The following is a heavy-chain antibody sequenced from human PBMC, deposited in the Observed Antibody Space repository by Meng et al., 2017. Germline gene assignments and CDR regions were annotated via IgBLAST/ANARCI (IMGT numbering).Heavy chain of an antibody. CDR2: IYTSGST. D-gene: IGHD3-22*01. V-gene: IGHV4-61*02. CDR3: ARSGGYYYGEEYYFDY. CDR1: GGAISSGSYY. Sequence: GHLQESGPGLVKPSQTLSLTCTVSGGAISSGSYYWSWIRQPAGKGLEWSGRIYTSGSTNYNPSLKSRVTISVDTSKNQFSLKLSSVTTADTAVYYCARSGGYYYGEEYYFDYWGQGTLVTVSS. J-gene: IGHJ4*02.